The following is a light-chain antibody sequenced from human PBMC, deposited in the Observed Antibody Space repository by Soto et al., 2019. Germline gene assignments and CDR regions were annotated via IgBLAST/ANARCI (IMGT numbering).Light chain of an antibody. CDR3: CSYAGSSTLL. CDR1: SFDVGSYNL. CDR2: EDS. J-gene: IGLJ2*01. V-gene: IGLV2-23*01. Sequence: QSVLTQPASVSGSPGQSITISCTGTSFDVGSYNLVSWYQQHPGKAPKLMIYEDSKRPSGVSNRFSGSKSGNTASLTISGLQAEDEADYYCCSYAGSSTLLFGGGTKVTVL.